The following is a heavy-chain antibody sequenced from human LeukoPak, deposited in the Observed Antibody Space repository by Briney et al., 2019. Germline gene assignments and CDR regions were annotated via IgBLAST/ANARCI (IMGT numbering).Heavy chain of an antibody. CDR1: GFTFSSYA. Sequence: GGSLRLSCAASGFTFSSYAMSWVRQAPGKGLEWVSAISGSGGGTYYADSVKGRFTIARDNSKNTLYLQMNSLRAEDTAVYYCAKELAAMVTGIFDYWGQGTLVTVSS. CDR2: ISGSGGGT. V-gene: IGHV3-23*01. CDR3: AKELAAMVTGIFDY. J-gene: IGHJ4*02. D-gene: IGHD5-18*01.